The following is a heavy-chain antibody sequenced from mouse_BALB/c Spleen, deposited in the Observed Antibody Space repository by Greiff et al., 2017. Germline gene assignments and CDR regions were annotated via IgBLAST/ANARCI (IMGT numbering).Heavy chain of an antibody. Sequence: VQLQQSGAELTKPGASVKISCKATGYTFSSYWIEWVKQRPGHGLEWIGDIYPGGGYTNYNEKFKGKATLTADTSSSTAYMQLSSLTSEDSAICYCARSGDYGVWGEGTTVTVSS. CDR2: IYPGGGYT. CDR3: ARSGDYGV. CDR1: GYTFSSYW. J-gene: IGHJ1*01. D-gene: IGHD2-13*01. V-gene: IGHV1-63*02.